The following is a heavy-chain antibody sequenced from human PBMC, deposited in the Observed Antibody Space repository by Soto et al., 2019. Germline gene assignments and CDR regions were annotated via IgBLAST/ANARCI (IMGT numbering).Heavy chain of an antibody. CDR1: GVSLSTGGVG. CDR2: IYWDDDK. CDR3: AHRVGLQGNWNGGYFDF. Sequence: QITLKESGPTRVRPTQPLTLTCTFSGVSLSTGGVGLGWIRQSPGKALEELALIYWDDDKRYNPSLKSRLTITKDTSNNQVVLRMTSMDPADTGTYYCAHRVGLQGNWNGGYFDFWGQGVQVTVSS. V-gene: IGHV2-5*02. J-gene: IGHJ4*02. D-gene: IGHD1-1*01.